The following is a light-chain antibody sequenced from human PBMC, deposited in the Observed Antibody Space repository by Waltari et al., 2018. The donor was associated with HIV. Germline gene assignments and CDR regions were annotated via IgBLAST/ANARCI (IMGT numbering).Light chain of an antibody. CDR1: QGIGND. V-gene: IGKV1-6*01. J-gene: IGKJ1*01. Sequence: AVQMTQSPSSLSASVGDKITITCRASQGIGNDVGWYQHQPARESKLLVYYASRLQSGVPSSFCGSGSGRDVSLMISSLQPADFATYFCLKDYKHPRTFGQGTEVAVK. CDR2: YAS. CDR3: LKDYKHPRT.